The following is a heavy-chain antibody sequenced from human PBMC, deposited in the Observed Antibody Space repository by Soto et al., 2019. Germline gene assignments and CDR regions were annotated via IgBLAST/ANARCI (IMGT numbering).Heavy chain of an antibody. CDR3: AKDNSPLIVVVPAANWFDP. CDR1: GFTFSSYA. Sequence: GGSLRLSCAASGFTFSSYAMSWVRQAPGKGLEWVSAISGSGSSTYYADSVKGRFTISRDNSKNTLYLQMNSLRAEDTAVYYCAKDNSPLIVVVPAANWFDPWGQGTLVTVSS. CDR2: ISGSGSST. V-gene: IGHV3-23*01. D-gene: IGHD2-2*01. J-gene: IGHJ5*02.